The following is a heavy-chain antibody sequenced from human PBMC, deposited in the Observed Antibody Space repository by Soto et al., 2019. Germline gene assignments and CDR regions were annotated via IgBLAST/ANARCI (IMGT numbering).Heavy chain of an antibody. CDR2: IYHSGRT. CDR1: GGSIRSAGYY. Sequence: TVSGGSIRSAGYYWTWIRQHPGKGLEWLGYIYHSGRTFYNPSLKSRLTISVDTSKNQFSLNLSSVTAADTAVYYCARGDSGGSSSYYFDYWGQGTLVTVS. CDR3: ARGDSGGSSSYYFDY. D-gene: IGHD2-15*01. J-gene: IGHJ4*02. V-gene: IGHV4-31*03.